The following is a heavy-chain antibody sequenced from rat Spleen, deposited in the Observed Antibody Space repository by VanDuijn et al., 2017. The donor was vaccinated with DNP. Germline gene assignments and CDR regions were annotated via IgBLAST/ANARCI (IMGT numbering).Heavy chain of an antibody. V-gene: IGHV5-7*01. CDR1: GFTFSDYA. CDR3: ATHDWQG. CDR2: ISPSGGST. D-gene: IGHD1-7*01. J-gene: IGHJ2*01. Sequence: EVQLVESGGGLVQPGRSLKLSCAASGFTFSDYAMAWVRQSPKKALEWVATISPSGGSTDYRDSVKGRFTISRDNAKSILYLQMDSLRSEDTATYFCATHDWQGWGQGVMVTVSS.